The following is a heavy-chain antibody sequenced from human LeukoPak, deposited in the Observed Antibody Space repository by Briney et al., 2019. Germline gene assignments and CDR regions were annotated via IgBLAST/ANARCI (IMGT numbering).Heavy chain of an antibody. J-gene: IGHJ3*02. CDR3: ARNIWFGESADTFDI. CDR1: GYTFTGYY. D-gene: IGHD3-10*01. CDR2: INPNSGGT. Sequence: ASVKVSCKASGYTFTGYYMHWVRQAPGQGLEWMGWINPNSGGTNYAQKFQGRVTMTRDKSIRTAYMELSRLTSDDTAVYYCARNIWFGESADTFDIWGQGTMVTVSS. V-gene: IGHV1-2*02.